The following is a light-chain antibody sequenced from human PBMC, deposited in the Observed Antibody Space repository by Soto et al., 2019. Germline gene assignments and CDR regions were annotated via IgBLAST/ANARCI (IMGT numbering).Light chain of an antibody. Sequence: QSVLTQPPSVSAAPGQRVTISCSGSSSNIGNNYISWYQQVPGSAPKLLIYDNSERPSGIPDRFSGSQSGTSATLGITGLQTGDEADYYCGTWDDSLIAVVFGGGTKLTVL. CDR2: DNS. J-gene: IGLJ2*01. CDR3: GTWDDSLIAVV. CDR1: SSNIGNNY. V-gene: IGLV1-51*01.